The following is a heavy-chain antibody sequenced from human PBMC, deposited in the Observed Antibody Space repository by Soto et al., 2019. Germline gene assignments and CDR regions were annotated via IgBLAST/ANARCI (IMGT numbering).Heavy chain of an antibody. CDR1: GGSFSGYY. CDR2: INHSGST. Sequence: SETLSLTCAVYGGSFSGYYRSWIRQPTGKGLEWIGEINHSGSTNYNPSLQSRVTISVDRSKNQFSLRLSSVTAADTAVYYCARAVVGDYGIGFDYWRQGTLVTVSS. V-gene: IGHV4-34*01. D-gene: IGHD4-17*01. CDR3: ARAVVGDYGIGFDY. J-gene: IGHJ4*02.